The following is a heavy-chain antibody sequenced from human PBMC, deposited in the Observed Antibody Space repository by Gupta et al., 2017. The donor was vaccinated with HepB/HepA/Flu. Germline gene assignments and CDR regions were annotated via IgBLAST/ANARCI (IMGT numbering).Heavy chain of an antibody. Sequence: QVQLQASGPGVVEPSGTLSLPCGVYGESITSNSWWTLVXQAPGKGLEWIGETLHDGGAKFNPSLSGRVGILVDKSKNQFSLRLCSVTAAATAVYYCARGGGAYHYRYSGMDVWGQGTTVYVSS. D-gene: IGHD3-16*02. V-gene: IGHV4-4*02. CDR1: GESITSNSW. CDR2: TLHDGGA. J-gene: IGHJ6*02. CDR3: ARGGGAYHYRYSGMDV.